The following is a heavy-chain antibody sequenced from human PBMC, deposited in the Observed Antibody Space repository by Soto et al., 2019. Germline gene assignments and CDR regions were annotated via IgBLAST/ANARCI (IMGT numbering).Heavy chain of an antibody. CDR3: ARDIKTGTTSDYYYGMDV. V-gene: IGHV4-34*01. CDR2: INHSGST. J-gene: IGHJ6*02. Sequence: SETLSLTCAVYGGSFSGYYWSWIRQPPGKGLEWIGEINHSGSTNYNPSLKSRVTISVDTSKNQFSLKLSSVTAADTAVYYCARDIKTGTTSDYYYGMDVWGQGTTVTSP. D-gene: IGHD1-1*01. CDR1: GGSFSGYY.